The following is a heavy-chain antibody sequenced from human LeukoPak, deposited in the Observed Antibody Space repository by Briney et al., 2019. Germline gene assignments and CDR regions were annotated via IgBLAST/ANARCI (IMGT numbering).Heavy chain of an antibody. J-gene: IGHJ4*02. D-gene: IGHD6-19*01. V-gene: IGHV3-21*01. CDR2: ISSSSSYI. CDR1: GFTFSSYS. Sequence: PGGSLRLSCAASGFTFSSYSMNWVRQAPGKGLEWVSSISSSSSYIYYADSVKGRFTISRDNAKNSLYLQMNSLRAEDTAVYYCARMSSIAVAGWDYWGQGTLVTVSS. CDR3: ARMSSIAVAGWDY.